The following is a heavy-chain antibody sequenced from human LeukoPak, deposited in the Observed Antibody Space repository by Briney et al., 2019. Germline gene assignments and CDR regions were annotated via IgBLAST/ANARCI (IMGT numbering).Heavy chain of an antibody. J-gene: IGHJ4*02. CDR3: ARDTYDTLTGYFLFDY. CDR2: ISNSGST. V-gene: IGHV4-59*01. Sequence: SETLSLTCTVSGGSINNYYWSWIRQTPGKGLEWIGYISNSGSTNYNPSLKTRVTISLDTSKNQFSLKLSSVTAADTAVFYFARDTYDTLTGYFLFDYWGQGTLVTVSS. CDR1: GGSINNYY. D-gene: IGHD3-9*01.